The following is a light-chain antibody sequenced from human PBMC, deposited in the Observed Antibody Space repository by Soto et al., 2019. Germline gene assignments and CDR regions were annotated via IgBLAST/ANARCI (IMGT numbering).Light chain of an antibody. CDR1: QNIHNH. V-gene: IGKV3-11*01. Sequence: EKLMSQSPATLSVSPGERVTLSCRASQNIHNHMSWFLQKPGQAPRLLIYGASTRATGIPARFSGSGSGTDFTLTISSLEPEDVAVYYCQQRSIWPRNTFGLGTRLEIK. J-gene: IGKJ5*01. CDR3: QQRSIWPRNT. CDR2: GAS.